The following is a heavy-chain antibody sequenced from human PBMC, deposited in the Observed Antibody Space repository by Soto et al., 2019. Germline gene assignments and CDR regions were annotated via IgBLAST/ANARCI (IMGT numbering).Heavy chain of an antibody. D-gene: IGHD2-2*01. CDR3: ARGRGYCSSTSCYAPLDY. Sequence: QVQLQQWGAGLLKPSETLSLTCAVYGGSFSGYYWSWIRQPPGKGLEWIGEINHSGSTNYNPSLKSRVTISVDTSKNQFSLKLSPVTAADTAVYYCARGRGYCSSTSCYAPLDYWGQGTLVTVSS. CDR2: INHSGST. CDR1: GGSFSGYY. V-gene: IGHV4-34*01. J-gene: IGHJ4*02.